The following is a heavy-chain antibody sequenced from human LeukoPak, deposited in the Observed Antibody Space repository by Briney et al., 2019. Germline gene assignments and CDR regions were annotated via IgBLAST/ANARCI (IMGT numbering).Heavy chain of an antibody. CDR2: TYYNSKWSH. CDR1: GDSVSSKNAA. CDR3: ASDYGGNFFV. Sequence: SQTLSLTCAISGDSVSSKNAAWNWTRQSPSRGLEWLGRTYYNSKWSHDYAVSVKGRITINPDTSKNQFSLQLNSVTPEDTAVYYCASDYGGNFFVWGQGTLVTVSS. D-gene: IGHD4-23*01. J-gene: IGHJ4*02. V-gene: IGHV6-1*01.